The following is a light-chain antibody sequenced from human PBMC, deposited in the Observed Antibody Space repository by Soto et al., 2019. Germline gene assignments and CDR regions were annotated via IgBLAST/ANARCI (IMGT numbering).Light chain of an antibody. J-gene: IGLJ3*02. Sequence: QSVLIQPPSASGTPGQRVTISCSGSSSNIGSNYVYWYQQLPGTAPKLLIYRNDQRPSGVPDRFSGSTSGTSASLAISGLRSEDEADYYCAAWDGSLAGVVFGGGTKLTVL. CDR1: SSNIGSNY. CDR2: RND. CDR3: AAWDGSLAGVV. V-gene: IGLV1-47*01.